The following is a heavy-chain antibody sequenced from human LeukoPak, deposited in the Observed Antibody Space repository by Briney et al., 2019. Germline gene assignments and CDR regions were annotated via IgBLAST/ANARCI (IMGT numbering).Heavy chain of an antibody. Sequence: SETLSLTCAVYGGSFSGYYWSWVRQPPGKGLEWVGEINHSGSTNYNPSLKSRVTISVDTSKNQFSLKLSSVTAADTAVYYCARNFWSGYYGYWGQGTLVTVSS. D-gene: IGHD3-3*01. CDR1: GGSFSGYY. V-gene: IGHV4-34*01. CDR3: ARNFWSGYYGY. J-gene: IGHJ4*02. CDR2: INHSGST.